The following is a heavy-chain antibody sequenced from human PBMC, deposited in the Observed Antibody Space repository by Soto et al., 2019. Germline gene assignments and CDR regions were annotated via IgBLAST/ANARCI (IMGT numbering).Heavy chain of an antibody. J-gene: IGHJ4*02. CDR2: ISAYNGNT. CDR3: ARGLGGDSSGYVFDY. Sequence: ASVKVSCKASGYTFTSYGISWVRQAPGQGLEWIGWISAYNGNTNYAQKLQGRVTMTTDTSTSTAYMELRSLRSDDTAVYYCARGLGGDSSGYVFDYWGQGTLVTFSS. D-gene: IGHD3-22*01. CDR1: GYTFTSYG. V-gene: IGHV1-18*01.